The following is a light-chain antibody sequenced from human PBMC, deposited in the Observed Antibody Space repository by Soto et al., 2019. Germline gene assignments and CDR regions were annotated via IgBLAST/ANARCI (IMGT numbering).Light chain of an antibody. CDR1: SGHSSYI. CDR3: ETWDSNTRV. CDR2: LEGSGSY. Sequence: QLVLTQSSSASASLGSSVKLTCTLSSGHSSYIIAWHQQQPGKAPRYLMKLEGSGSYNKGSGVPDRFSGSSSGADRYLTISTLRFEDEAIYYGETWDSNTRVFGGGTKLPVL. V-gene: IGLV4-60*02. J-gene: IGLJ3*02.